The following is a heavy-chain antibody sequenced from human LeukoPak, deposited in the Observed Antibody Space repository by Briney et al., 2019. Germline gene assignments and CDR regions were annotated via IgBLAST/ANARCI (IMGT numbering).Heavy chain of an antibody. CDR2: IYPGDSDT. Sequence: GEPLKISCKGSGYSFTSYWIGWVRQMPGKGLEWMGIIYPGDSDTRYSPSFQGQVTISADKSISTAYLQWSSLKASDTAMYYCARAVRYFDWLLSAHDAFDIWGQGIMVTVSS. CDR1: GYSFTSYW. D-gene: IGHD3-9*01. CDR3: ARAVRYFDWLLSAHDAFDI. V-gene: IGHV5-51*01. J-gene: IGHJ3*02.